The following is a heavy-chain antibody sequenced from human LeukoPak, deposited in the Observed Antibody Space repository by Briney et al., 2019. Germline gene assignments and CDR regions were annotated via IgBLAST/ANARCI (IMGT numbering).Heavy chain of an antibody. CDR3: AKFSLGGPHPRGAFDI. J-gene: IGHJ3*02. D-gene: IGHD3-16*02. CDR2: ISWNSGSI. V-gene: IGHV3-9*03. Sequence: GRSLRLSCAAPGFTFDDYAMHWVRQAPGKGLEWVSGISWNSGSIGYADSVKGRFTISRDNAKNSLYLQMNSLRAEDMALYYCAKFSLGGPHPRGAFDIWGQGTMVTVSS. CDR1: GFTFDDYA.